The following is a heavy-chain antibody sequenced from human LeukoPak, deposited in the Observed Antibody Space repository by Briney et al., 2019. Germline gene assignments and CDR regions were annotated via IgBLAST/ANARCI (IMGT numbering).Heavy chain of an antibody. CDR1: GGSISSGGYY. V-gene: IGHV4-31*03. Sequence: TSETLSLTCTVSGGSISSGGYYWSWIRQHPGKGLEWIGYIYYSGSTYYNPSFKSRVTISVDTSKNQFSLKLSSVTAADTAVYYCARAHYCSSTSCYGLDWFDPWGQGTLVTVSS. CDR3: ARAHYCSSTSCYGLDWFDP. CDR2: IYYSGST. D-gene: IGHD2-2*01. J-gene: IGHJ5*02.